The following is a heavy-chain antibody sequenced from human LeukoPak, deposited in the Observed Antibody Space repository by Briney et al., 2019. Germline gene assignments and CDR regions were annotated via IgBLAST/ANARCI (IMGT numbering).Heavy chain of an antibody. Sequence: GGSLRLSCAAPGFTFSSHTMNWVRQAPGKGLEWVSYISSSSSRKYYADAVKGRFTISRDNAKNSMYLQMNSLRDEDTAVYYCARGLAYCGGDCYRALDDWGQGTLVTVSS. CDR1: GFTFSSHT. D-gene: IGHD2-21*02. V-gene: IGHV3-48*02. J-gene: IGHJ4*02. CDR2: ISSSSSRK. CDR3: ARGLAYCGGDCYRALDD.